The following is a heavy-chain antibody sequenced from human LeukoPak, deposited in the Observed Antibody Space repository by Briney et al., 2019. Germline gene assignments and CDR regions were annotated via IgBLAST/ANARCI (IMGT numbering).Heavy chain of an antibody. V-gene: IGHV3-30*02. CDR1: GFTFSSYG. J-gene: IGHJ4*02. D-gene: IGHD5-12*01. CDR3: AKGVATNIVATAFDY. Sequence: GGSLRLSCAASGFTFSSYGMHWVRQAPGKGLEWVAFIRYDGSNKYYADSVKGRFTISRDNSKNTLYLQMNSLRAEDTAVYYCAKGVATNIVATAFDYWGQGTLVTVSS. CDR2: IRYDGSNK.